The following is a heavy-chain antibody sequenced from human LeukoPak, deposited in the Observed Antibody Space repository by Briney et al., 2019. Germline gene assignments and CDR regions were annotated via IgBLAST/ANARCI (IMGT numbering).Heavy chain of an antibody. CDR2: ISYDGSNY. CDR3: ARRIGIDYYSGAWWYFDL. J-gene: IGHJ2*01. Sequence: GGSLRLSCAASGFTFSSHAMHWVRQAPGKGLEWVAVISYDGSNYYHTDSVKGRFTISRDNSKNTLYLQMNSLRAEDTAVYYCARRIGIDYYSGAWWYFDLWGRGTLVTVSS. V-gene: IGHV3-30-3*01. CDR1: GFTFSSHA. D-gene: IGHD1-26*01.